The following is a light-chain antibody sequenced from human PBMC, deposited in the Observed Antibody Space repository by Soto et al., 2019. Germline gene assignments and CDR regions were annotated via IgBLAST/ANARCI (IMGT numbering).Light chain of an antibody. Sequence: EIVLTQSPATLSLSPGERATLSCRASQSVSSNLAWYHQKPGQAPRLLIYGASTRATGIPARFSGSGSGTEFTLTISSLQSEDFAVYYCQQYNNWPLTFGQGTKVEI. CDR3: QQYNNWPLT. CDR2: GAS. CDR1: QSVSSN. J-gene: IGKJ1*01. V-gene: IGKV3-15*01.